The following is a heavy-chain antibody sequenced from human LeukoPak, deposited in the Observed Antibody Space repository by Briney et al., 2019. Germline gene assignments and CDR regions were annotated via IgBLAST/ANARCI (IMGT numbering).Heavy chain of an antibody. CDR2: IKKDGSDK. D-gene: IGHD5-18*01. CDR3: ARDLSGVTGYTYGRGIDY. V-gene: IGHV3-7*01. J-gene: IGHJ4*02. CDR1: GFTFSSYW. Sequence: GGSLRLSCAASGFTFSSYWMSWVRQAPGKGLEWVANIKKDGSDKYCVDSVKGRFTISRDNAKTSLYLQMNSLRAEDTAVYYCARDLSGVTGYTYGRGIDYWGQGTLVTVSS.